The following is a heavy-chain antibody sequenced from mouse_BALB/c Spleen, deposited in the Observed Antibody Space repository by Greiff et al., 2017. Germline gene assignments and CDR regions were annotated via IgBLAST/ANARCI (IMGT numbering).Heavy chain of an antibody. CDR1: GYSITSGYY. J-gene: IGHJ3*01. V-gene: IGHV3-6*02. CDR3: AWYEFAY. Sequence: EVKLVESGPGLVKPSQSLSLTCSVTGYSITSGYYWNWIRQFPGNKLEWMGYISYDGSNNYNPSLKNRISITRDTSKNQFFLKLNSVTTEDTATYYCAWYEFAYWGQGTLVTVSA. CDR2: ISYDGSN. D-gene: IGHD2-14*01.